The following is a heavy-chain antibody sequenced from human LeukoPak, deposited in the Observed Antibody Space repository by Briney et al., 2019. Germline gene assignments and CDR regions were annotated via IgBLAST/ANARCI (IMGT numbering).Heavy chain of an antibody. CDR2: IIPIFGTA. CDR3: ARGTVYSGSYGDY. J-gene: IGHJ4*02. CDR1: GGTFSSYA. V-gene: IGHV1-69*05. Sequence: SVKVSCKASGGTFSSYAISWVRQAPGQGLEWMGGIIPIFGTANYAQKFQGRVTMTRDTSTCTVYMELSSLRSEDTAVYYCARGTVYSGSYGDYWGQGTLVTVSS. D-gene: IGHD1-26*01.